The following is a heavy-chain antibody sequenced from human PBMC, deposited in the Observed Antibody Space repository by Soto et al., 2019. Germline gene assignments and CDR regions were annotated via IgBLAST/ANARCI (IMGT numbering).Heavy chain of an antibody. V-gene: IGHV4-38-2*01. CDR2: IYHGGST. Sequence: SETLSLTCAVSGYSISSGYYWGWLRQPPGKGLEWIGGIYHGGSTYYNPSLNSRVTLSIDMTNNHVSLILNSVTAADTAVYYCARVGPWVPYYYDSSPYTFENWFDPWGPGTLVTVSS. D-gene: IGHD3-22*01. J-gene: IGHJ5*02. CDR3: ARVGPWVPYYYDSSPYTFENWFDP. CDR1: GYSISSGYY.